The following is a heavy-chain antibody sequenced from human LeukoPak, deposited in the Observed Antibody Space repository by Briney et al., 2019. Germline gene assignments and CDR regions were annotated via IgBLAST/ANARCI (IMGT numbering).Heavy chain of an antibody. CDR1: GFTFTSYT. D-gene: IGHD5-24*01. J-gene: IGHJ4*02. Sequence: PGGSLRLSCAASGFTFTSYTMNWVRQAPGKGLEWVSSISSSSNYIYYADSVKGRFTISRDNAKNSLYLQMDSLRAEDTALYYCARSIDGTSLIDYWGQGTLVTVSS. CDR2: ISSSSNYI. V-gene: IGHV3-21*01. CDR3: ARSIDGTSLIDY.